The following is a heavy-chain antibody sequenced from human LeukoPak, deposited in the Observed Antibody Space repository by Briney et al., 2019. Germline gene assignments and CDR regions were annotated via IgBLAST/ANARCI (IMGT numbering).Heavy chain of an antibody. J-gene: IGHJ4*02. CDR2: INHSGST. V-gene: IGHV4-34*01. Sequence: SETLSLTCAVYGGSFSGYYWSWIRQPPRKGLEWIGEINHSGSTNYNPSLKSRVTISVDTSKNQFSLKLSSVTAADTAVYYCARGLGIYYGSGSYNYWGQGTLVTVSS. CDR3: ARGLGIYYGSGSYNY. CDR1: GGSFSGYY. D-gene: IGHD3-10*01.